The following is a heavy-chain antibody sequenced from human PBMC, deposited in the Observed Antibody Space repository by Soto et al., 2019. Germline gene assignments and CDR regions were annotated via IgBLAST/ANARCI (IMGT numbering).Heavy chain of an antibody. CDR2: IVPLSGAT. CDR1: GGSLNNYL. J-gene: IGHJ4*02. Sequence: QVQLVQSGAEMKKPGSSVKVSCKASGGSLNNYLITWVRQAPGQGLEWLGEIVPLSGATNSAQKFQARVTITADDSTKTAYMELRSLRPENTAMYFCTRGGVDTVTFDYWGQGTLLTVSS. D-gene: IGHD5-18*01. V-gene: IGHV1-69*01. CDR3: TRGGVDTVTFDY.